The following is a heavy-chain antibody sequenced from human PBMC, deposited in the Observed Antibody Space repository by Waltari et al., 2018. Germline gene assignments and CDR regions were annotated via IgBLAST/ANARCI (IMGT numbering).Heavy chain of an antibody. CDR2: IYSGGYT. D-gene: IGHD3-22*01. V-gene: IGHV3-66*02. J-gene: IGHJ4*02. Sequence: EVQMAESAGSLIQPGGSLRNYCADSGITVSNNYMSWVRQAPGKGLEWVSLIYSGGYTQYADAVKGRFTISRDNSKNTLYLQMNSLRVEDTAVYYCARNPRHDSPDWGQGTLVTVSS. CDR3: ARNPRHDSPD. CDR1: GITVSNNY.